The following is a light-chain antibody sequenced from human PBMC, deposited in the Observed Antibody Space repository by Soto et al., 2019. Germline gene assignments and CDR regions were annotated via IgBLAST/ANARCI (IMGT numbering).Light chain of an antibody. J-gene: IGLJ1*01. Sequence: ISITKKKTSSDVGGYNYVSWYQQHPGKAPKLMIYDVSNRPSGVSNRFSGSKSGNTASLTISGLQAEDEADYYCSSYTSSSTYVFGTGTKVTVL. CDR3: SSYTSSSTYV. CDR1: SSDVGGYNY. CDR2: DVS. V-gene: IGLV2-14*04.